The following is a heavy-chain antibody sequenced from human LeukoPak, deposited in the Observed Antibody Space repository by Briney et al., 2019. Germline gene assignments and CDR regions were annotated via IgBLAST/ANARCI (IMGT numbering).Heavy chain of an antibody. J-gene: IGHJ5*02. CDR1: GFTFSTYG. CDR2: IHYDGGNE. Sequence: GGSLRLPCAASGFTFSTYGMHWVRQAPGKGLEWVAFIHYDGGNEYNGDSVKGRFTISRDNSKNTLYLQMNSLRPEDTAVYYCARGLPSSTRTYNWFDPWGPGTLVTVSS. V-gene: IGHV3-30*02. D-gene: IGHD2-2*01. CDR3: ARGLPSSTRTYNWFDP.